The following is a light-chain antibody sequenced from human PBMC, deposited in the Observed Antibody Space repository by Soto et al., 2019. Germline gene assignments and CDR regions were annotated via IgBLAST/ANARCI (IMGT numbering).Light chain of an antibody. CDR2: KAS. V-gene: IGKV1-5*03. CDR3: QQDESYPAT. Sequence: DSQMTQSPATLSASVGDTVTITCRTSQSISSWLAWYQQKPGKAPMLLISKASNLQSGVPSRFSGRGSGTEFTLTISSLQPDDFAHYYCQQDESYPATFGGGTKVESK. J-gene: IGKJ4*01. CDR1: QSISSW.